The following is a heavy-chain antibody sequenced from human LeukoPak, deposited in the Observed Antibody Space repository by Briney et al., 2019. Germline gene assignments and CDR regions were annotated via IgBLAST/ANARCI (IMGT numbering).Heavy chain of an antibody. J-gene: IGHJ4*02. CDR2: IKSKTDGGTT. D-gene: IGHD5-12*01. Sequence: PGGSLRLSCAASGFTFSNAWMSWVRQAPGKGLEWVGRIKSKTDGGTTDYAAPVKGRFTISRDDSKHTLHLQMNSLKTEDTAVYYCTTDISRGWLRYTPAEGYWGQGTLVTVSS. CDR3: TTDISRGWLRYTPAEGY. CDR1: GFTFSNAW. V-gene: IGHV3-15*01.